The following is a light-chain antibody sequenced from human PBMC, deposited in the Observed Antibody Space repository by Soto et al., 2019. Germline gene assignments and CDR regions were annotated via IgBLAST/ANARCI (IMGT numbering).Light chain of an antibody. Sequence: IQLPESPSSLSASVGDRVTLTCQATHDIRDHLNWYQQTPGKPPKLLIYDASNLQTGVPSRCSGSGSGRDFTFTISSLQPEDIATEFCRQYDNLTQTCGPGTKVVIK. V-gene: IGKV1-33*01. CDR1: HDIRDH. CDR2: DAS. J-gene: IGKJ3*01. CDR3: RQYDNLTQT.